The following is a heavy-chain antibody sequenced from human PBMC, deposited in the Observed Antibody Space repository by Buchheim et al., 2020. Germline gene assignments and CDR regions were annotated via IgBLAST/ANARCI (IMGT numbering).Heavy chain of an antibody. D-gene: IGHD2-21*01. J-gene: IGHJ5*02. V-gene: IGHV4-34*01. CDR2: INHSGST. CDR3: ARMIVVAEPRFDP. Sequence: QVQLQQWGAGLLKPSETLSLTCAVYGGSFSGYYWCWIRQPPGKGLEWIGEINHSGSTNYNPSLKSRVTISVDKSKNTFSLKLSSVTAADTAVYYYARMIVVAEPRFDPWGQGTL. CDR1: GGSFSGYY.